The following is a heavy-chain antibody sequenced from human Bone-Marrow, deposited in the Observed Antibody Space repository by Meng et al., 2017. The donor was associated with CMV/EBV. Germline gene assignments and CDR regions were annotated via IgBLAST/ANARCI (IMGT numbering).Heavy chain of an antibody. CDR1: GYTFTSYK. CDR2: IHPHRGDT. J-gene: IGHJ4*02. V-gene: IGHV1-2*02. CDR3: ARDNNWGPDY. D-gene: IGHD7-27*01. Sequence: ASVKVSCKASGYTFTSYKINWVRQATGQGLEWMGWIHPHRGDTNYAQQFQGRVTLTRDTSINTGYMELTRLTSDDTAVYYCARDNNWGPDYWGQGTRVTGSS.